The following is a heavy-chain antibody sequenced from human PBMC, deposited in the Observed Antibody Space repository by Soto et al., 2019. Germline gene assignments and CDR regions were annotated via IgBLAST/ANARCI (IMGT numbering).Heavy chain of an antibody. Sequence: SETLSLTCTVSGDSISSYYWSWIRQPPGKGLEWIGYIYYSGSTNYNPSLKSRVTISVDTSKNQFSLKLSSVTAADTAVYYCARETLTPRYYYYGMDVWGQGTTVTVSS. CDR2: IYYSGST. CDR3: ARETLTPRYYYYGMDV. D-gene: IGHD1-20*01. V-gene: IGHV4-59*01. J-gene: IGHJ6*02. CDR1: GDSISSYY.